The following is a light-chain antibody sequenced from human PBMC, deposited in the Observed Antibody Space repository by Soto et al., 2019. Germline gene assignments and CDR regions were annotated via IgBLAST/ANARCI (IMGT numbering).Light chain of an antibody. Sequence: QSVLSQPPSASGTPGQRVTISCSGTRSNIAGNAVNWYQHLPGTAPKLLIFSDSQRPSGVPDRFSASKYGTSASLAISGLQADDEALYHCAVWDDILNRPVFGGGTKLTVL. CDR2: SDS. CDR3: AVWDDILNRPV. V-gene: IGLV1-44*01. CDR1: RSNIAGNA. J-gene: IGLJ2*01.